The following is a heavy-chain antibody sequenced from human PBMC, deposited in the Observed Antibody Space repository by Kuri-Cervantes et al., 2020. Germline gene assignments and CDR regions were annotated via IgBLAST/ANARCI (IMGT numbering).Heavy chain of an antibody. CDR3: ARGQEYSSSWYGLWGAQGSHNWFDP. CDR2: FDPEDGET. CDR1: GYTLTALS. D-gene: IGHD6-13*01. V-gene: IGHV1-24*01. Sequence: ASVKVSCKVSGYTLTALSMHWVRQAPGKGLEWMGGFDPEDGETIYAQKFQGRVTMTEDTSTDTAYMELSSLRSEDTAVYYCARGQEYSSSWYGLWGAQGSHNWFDPWGQGTLVTVSS. J-gene: IGHJ5*02.